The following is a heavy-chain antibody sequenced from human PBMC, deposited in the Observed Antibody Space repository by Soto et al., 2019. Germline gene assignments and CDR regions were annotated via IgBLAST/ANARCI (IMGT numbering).Heavy chain of an antibody. Sequence: QVQLVQSGAEVKKPGSSVKVSCKASGGTFSSYAISWVRQAPGQGLEWMGGIIPIFGTANYAQKFQGRVTITADKSTITAYMELSSLRSEDTAVYYCARIKCSSTSCYTSYGMDVWGQGTTVTVSS. D-gene: IGHD2-2*02. V-gene: IGHV1-69*06. CDR2: IIPIFGTA. J-gene: IGHJ6*02. CDR3: ARIKCSSTSCYTSYGMDV. CDR1: GGTFSSYA.